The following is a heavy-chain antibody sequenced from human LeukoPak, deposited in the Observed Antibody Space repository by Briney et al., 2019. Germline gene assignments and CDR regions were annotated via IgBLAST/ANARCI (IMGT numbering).Heavy chain of an antibody. D-gene: IGHD4-23*01. V-gene: IGHV3-30*02. Sequence: PGGSLRLSCAASGFTFSNYGMHWVRQAPGKGLEWVAFIWYDGSNKYYADSVKGRFTISRDNSKNTVYLQMNSLRAEDPAVDYCAKDLAVAVYGGKFVFDYSGQGNLVSVSS. J-gene: IGHJ4*02. CDR1: GFTFSNYG. CDR3: AKDLAVAVYGGKFVFDY. CDR2: IWYDGSNK.